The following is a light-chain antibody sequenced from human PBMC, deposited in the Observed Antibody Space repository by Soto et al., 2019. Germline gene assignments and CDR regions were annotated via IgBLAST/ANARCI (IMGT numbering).Light chain of an antibody. CDR2: EVS. J-gene: IGLJ1*01. Sequence: QSVLTQPPSASGSPGQSVTIACTGTSSDVGGYAYVSWYQQHPGKAPKVIIYEVSKRPSGVPDRFSASKSGNTASLTVSGLQAEDEADYYCCSYAGSNTFVFGTGTRSPS. V-gene: IGLV2-8*01. CDR1: SSDVGGYAY. CDR3: CSYAGSNTFV.